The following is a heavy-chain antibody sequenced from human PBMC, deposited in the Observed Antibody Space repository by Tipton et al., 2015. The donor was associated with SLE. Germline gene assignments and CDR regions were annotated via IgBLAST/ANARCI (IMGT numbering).Heavy chain of an antibody. D-gene: IGHD2-8*01. J-gene: IGHJ4*02. V-gene: IGHV4-39*07. CDR3: VRLRSKVLIDY. CDR1: GGSVSSGSYC. Sequence: TLSLTCTVSGGSVSSGSYCWAWIRQPPGKGPEWIGTIYYSGSTYYYPSLKSRITISVDTSKNQFSLEVRFVTAADTAVYYCVRLRSKVLIDYWGQGTLVTVSS. CDR2: IYYSGST.